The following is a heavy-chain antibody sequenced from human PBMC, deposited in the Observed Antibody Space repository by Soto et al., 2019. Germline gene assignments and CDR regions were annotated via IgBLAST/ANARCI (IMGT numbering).Heavy chain of an antibody. CDR2: ISYDGSNK. CDR3: AKKNWNDAGFDY. V-gene: IGHV3-30*18. CDR1: GFTFSSYG. D-gene: IGHD1-1*01. Sequence: GGSLRLSCAASGFTFSSYGMHWVRQAPGKGLEWVAVISYDGSNKYYADSVKGRFTISRDNSKNTLYLQMNSLRAEDTAVYYCAKKNWNDAGFDYWGQGTLVTVSS. J-gene: IGHJ4*02.